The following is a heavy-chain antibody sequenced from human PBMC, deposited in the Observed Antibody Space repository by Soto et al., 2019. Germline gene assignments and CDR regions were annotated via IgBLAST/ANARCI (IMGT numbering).Heavy chain of an antibody. CDR2: IYYSGST. V-gene: IGHV4-39*01. D-gene: IGHD3-16*01. Sequence: SETLSLTGTVSGASNSSSNYYWGWVRQPPGKGPEWIGSIYYSGSTYYNPSLKSRVTISVDTSKNQFSLKLSSVTAADTTVYYCARQVSYYAYFDSWGQGTLVTVSS. J-gene: IGHJ4*02. CDR3: ARQVSYYAYFDS. CDR1: GASNSSSNYY.